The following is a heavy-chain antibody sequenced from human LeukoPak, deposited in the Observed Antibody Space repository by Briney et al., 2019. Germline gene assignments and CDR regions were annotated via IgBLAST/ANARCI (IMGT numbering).Heavy chain of an antibody. D-gene: IGHD1-26*01. J-gene: IGHJ5*02. CDR3: ARDYSGEWEQLTGWWFDP. Sequence: ASVKVSCKASGYTFGTHWMHWVRQAPGQGLEWMAIINPSGDVRSYAQKSQGRVTVTRDMSTRTVYMELSDLRPEDTAVYYCARDYSGEWEQLTGWWFDPWGQGTLVIVSS. CDR1: GYTFGTHW. CDR2: INPSGDVR. V-gene: IGHV1-46*01.